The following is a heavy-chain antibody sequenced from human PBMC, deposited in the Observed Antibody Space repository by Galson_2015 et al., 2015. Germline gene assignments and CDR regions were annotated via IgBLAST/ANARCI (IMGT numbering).Heavy chain of an antibody. CDR3: ARGGNTRGALDV. J-gene: IGHJ3*01. Sequence: ETLSLTCVVSGGSISSGNWWTWVRQPPGKGLEWIGEFYYNGSTNFDPSRKSRVTISIDKSKSQFSLKLNSVTAADTAVYYCARGGNTRGALDVWGQGTMVTVSS. V-gene: IGHV4/OR15-8*01. CDR1: GGSISSGNW. D-gene: IGHD3-10*01. CDR2: FYYNGST.